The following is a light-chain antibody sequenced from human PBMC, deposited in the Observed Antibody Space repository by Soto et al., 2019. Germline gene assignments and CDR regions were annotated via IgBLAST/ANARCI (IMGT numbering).Light chain of an antibody. V-gene: IGKV3-15*01. CDR3: QQYGSSPLT. CDR1: QSVGSN. CDR2: GAS. J-gene: IGKJ4*01. Sequence: EVVLTQSPATLSVSPGAGATLSCRASQSVGSNLAWYQQKPGQTPRVLIYGASTRAIGIPARFSGSGFGTEFTLTISSLQSEDFAVYXCQQYGSSPLTFGGGTKVDI.